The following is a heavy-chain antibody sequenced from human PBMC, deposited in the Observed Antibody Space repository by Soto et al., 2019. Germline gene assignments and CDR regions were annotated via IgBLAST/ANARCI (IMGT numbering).Heavy chain of an antibody. D-gene: IGHD4-17*01. V-gene: IGHV4-4*02. CDR2: IYHSGST. CDR1: GGSISSSNW. J-gene: IGHJ2*01. Sequence: QVQLQESGPGLVKPSGTLSLTCAVSGGSISSSNWWSWVRQPPGKGLEWIGEIYHSGSTNYNPSLKNRVTIAVGRSKTQFSLKLSSVNAADTSVYYCARVPYSEVTTIDWYFELWCRGTLVTVSS. CDR3: ARVPYSEVTTIDWYFEL.